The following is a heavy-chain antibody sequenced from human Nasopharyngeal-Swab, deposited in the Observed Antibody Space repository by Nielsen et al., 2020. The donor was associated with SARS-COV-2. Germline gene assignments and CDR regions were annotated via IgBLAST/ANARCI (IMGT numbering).Heavy chain of an antibody. V-gene: IGHV1-18*04. CDR2: ISAYNGNT. Sequence: ASVKVSCKASGYTFTSYGISWVRQAPGQGLEWMGWISAYNGNTNYAQKLQGRVTMTTDTSTNTAYMELRSLRSDDTAVYYCARVVLLWFGEGWFDPWGQGTLVTVSS. CDR3: ARVVLLWFGEGWFDP. CDR1: GYTFTSYG. J-gene: IGHJ5*02. D-gene: IGHD3-10*01.